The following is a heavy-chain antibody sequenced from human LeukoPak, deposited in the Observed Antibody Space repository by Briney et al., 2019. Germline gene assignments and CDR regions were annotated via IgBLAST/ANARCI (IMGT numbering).Heavy chain of an antibody. Sequence: GESLKISCKGSGYSFTSYWIGWVRQMPGKGLEWMGIIYPGDSDTRYSPSFQGQVTISADKSISTAYLQWSSLKASDTAMYYCARHIKVARYYYGMDVWGQGTTVTVSS. CDR2: IYPGDSDT. J-gene: IGHJ6*02. CDR3: ARHIKVARYYYGMDV. D-gene: IGHD5-12*01. V-gene: IGHV5-51*01. CDR1: GYSFTSYW.